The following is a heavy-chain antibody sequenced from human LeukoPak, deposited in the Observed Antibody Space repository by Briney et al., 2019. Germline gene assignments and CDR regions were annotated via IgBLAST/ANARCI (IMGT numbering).Heavy chain of an antibody. CDR3: ARDNIFLSGYYLDY. J-gene: IGHJ4*02. V-gene: IGHV3-11*01. CDR1: GFTFSDYY. D-gene: IGHD3-22*01. Sequence: GGSLRLFCGASGFTFSDYYMSWIRQAPGKGLEWVSYISSSGSTIYYADSVKGRFTISRDIAKNSLYLQMNSLRAEDTAVYYCARDNIFLSGYYLDYWGQGTLVTVSS. CDR2: ISSSGSTI.